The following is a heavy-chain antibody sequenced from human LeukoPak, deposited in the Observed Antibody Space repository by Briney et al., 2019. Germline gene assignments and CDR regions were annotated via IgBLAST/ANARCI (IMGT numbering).Heavy chain of an antibody. CDR2: ISSNGGST. CDR1: GLTFRSYA. CDR3: VKGAVVVVAAAFEY. V-gene: IGHV3-64D*06. D-gene: IGHD2-15*01. Sequence: GGSLRLSCAASGLTFRSYAMTWVRQAPGKGLEYVSAISSNGGSTYYADSVKGRFTISRDNSKNTLYLQMSSLRAEDTAVYYCVKGAVVVVAAAFEYWGQGTLVTVSS. J-gene: IGHJ4*02.